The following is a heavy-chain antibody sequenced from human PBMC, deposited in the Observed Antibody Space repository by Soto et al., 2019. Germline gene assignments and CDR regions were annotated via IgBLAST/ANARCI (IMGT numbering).Heavy chain of an antibody. Sequence: GGSLRLSCAASGFTFSSYGMHWVRQAPGKGLEWVAVISYDGSNKYYADSVKGRFTISRDNSKNTLYLQMNSLRAEDTAVYYCAKDPLLYYDSREAYFDYWGQGTLVTVSS. CDR2: ISYDGSNK. J-gene: IGHJ4*02. D-gene: IGHD3-22*01. CDR3: AKDPLLYYDSREAYFDY. CDR1: GFTFSSYG. V-gene: IGHV3-30*18.